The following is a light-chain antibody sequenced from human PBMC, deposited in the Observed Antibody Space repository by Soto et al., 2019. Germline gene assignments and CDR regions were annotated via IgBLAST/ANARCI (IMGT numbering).Light chain of an antibody. Sequence: QTVVTQEPSFSVSPGGTVTLTCGLSRGSVSTTYYPSWYQQTPGQAPRTLIYRTTSRSSGVPDRFSGSILGDKAALTITGAQADDESHYYCMLYVGSGIWVFGGGTKLTVL. CDR3: MLYVGSGIWV. CDR2: RTT. V-gene: IGLV8-61*01. J-gene: IGLJ3*02. CDR1: RGSVSTTYY.